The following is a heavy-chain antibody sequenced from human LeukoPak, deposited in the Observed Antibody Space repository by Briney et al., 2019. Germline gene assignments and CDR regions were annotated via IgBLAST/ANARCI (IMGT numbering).Heavy chain of an antibody. CDR1: GFTFSSYS. CDR3: AKEGQYYDILTGYYIRYYFDY. Sequence: PGGSLRLSCAASGFTFSSYSMNWVRQAPGKGLEWVSSISSSSSYIYYADSVKGRFTISRDNSKNTLYLQMNSLRAEDTAVYYCAKEGQYYDILTGYYIRYYFDYWGQGTLVTVSS. D-gene: IGHD3-9*01. CDR2: ISSSSSYI. J-gene: IGHJ4*02. V-gene: IGHV3-21*04.